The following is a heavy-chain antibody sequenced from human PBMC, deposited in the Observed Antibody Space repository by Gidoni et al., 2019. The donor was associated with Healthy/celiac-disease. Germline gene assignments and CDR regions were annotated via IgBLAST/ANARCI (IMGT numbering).Heavy chain of an antibody. Sequence: QVQLVQSGAEVKKPESSVKVSCKASVGPFSNYAIRWVRQAPGQGLEWMGGIIPIFGTANYAQKFKGRVTITAAKYTSLAYMVLSSLRSEDTAVYYCARGDSSIAARPSDYYYGMDVWGQGTTVTVSS. CDR3: ARGDSSIAARPSDYYYGMDV. V-gene: IGHV1-69*06. D-gene: IGHD6-6*01. J-gene: IGHJ6*02. CDR2: IIPIFGTA. CDR1: VGPFSNYA.